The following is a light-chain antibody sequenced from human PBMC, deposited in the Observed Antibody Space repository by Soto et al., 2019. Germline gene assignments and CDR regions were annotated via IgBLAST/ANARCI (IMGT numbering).Light chain of an antibody. V-gene: IGLV1-44*01. Sequence: QSVLTQPPSASGTPGQRVTISCSGSSSNIESNTVTWYQQLPGTAPKLLIYSNNQRPSGVPDRFSGSQSGTSASLAISGLQSGDEADYYCAAWDDSLNGYVFGTGTKVTVL. CDR3: AAWDDSLNGYV. J-gene: IGLJ1*01. CDR1: SSNIESNT. CDR2: SNN.